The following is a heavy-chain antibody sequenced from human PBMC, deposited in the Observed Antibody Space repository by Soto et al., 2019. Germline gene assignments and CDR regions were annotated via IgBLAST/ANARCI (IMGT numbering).Heavy chain of an antibody. CDR2: ISGSGGST. CDR3: AKLGGDIVVVVAAFY. CDR1: EFPFSSYA. Sequence: EVQLLESGGGLLQPGESLRLSCAASEFPFSSYAMSWVRQAPGKGLECVSAISGSGGSTYYADSVKGRFTISRDNSKKILYLQMNTLRAEDTAMYDCAKLGGDIVVVVAAFYWGQGTLVIVSS. D-gene: IGHD2-15*01. J-gene: IGHJ4*02. V-gene: IGHV3-23*01.